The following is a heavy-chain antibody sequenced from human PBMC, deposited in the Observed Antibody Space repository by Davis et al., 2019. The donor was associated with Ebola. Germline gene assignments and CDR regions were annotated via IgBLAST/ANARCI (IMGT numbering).Heavy chain of an antibody. CDR3: AKDAAVVTAIDWYFDL. V-gene: IGHV3-30*04. CDR1: GFTFSSYA. J-gene: IGHJ2*01. Sequence: GESLKISCAASGFTFSSYAMHWVRQAPGKGLEWVAVISYDGSNKYYADSVKGRFTISRDNSKNTLYLQMNSLRAEDTAVYYCAKDAAVVTAIDWYFDLWGRGTLVTVSS. CDR2: ISYDGSNK. D-gene: IGHD2-21*02.